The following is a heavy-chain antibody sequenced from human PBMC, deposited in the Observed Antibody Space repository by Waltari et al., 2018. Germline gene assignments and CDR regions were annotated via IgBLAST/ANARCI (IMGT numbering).Heavy chain of an antibody. CDR3: ATSGWYCFDY. CDR1: GFSFSDYY. CDR2: ISSRDNII. Sequence: QVQLVESGGGLVNPGGSLRLSCAASGFSFSDYYMTWIRQAPGKGLEWIAYISSRDNIIYHADSVKGRFTISRDNAKNSLYLQMNSLRAEDTAVYYCATSGWYCFDYWGQGTLVTVSS. D-gene: IGHD6-19*01. V-gene: IGHV3-11*04. J-gene: IGHJ4*02.